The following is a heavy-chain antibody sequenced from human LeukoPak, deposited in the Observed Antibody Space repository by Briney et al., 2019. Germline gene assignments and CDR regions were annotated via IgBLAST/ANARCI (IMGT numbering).Heavy chain of an antibody. CDR3: ARDHLGPYGSGSSFDY. J-gene: IGHJ4*02. V-gene: IGHV1-46*01. D-gene: IGHD3-10*01. CDR1: GYTFTSYY. CDR2: INPSGGST. Sequence: ASVKVSCKASGYTFTSYYMHWVRQAPGQGLEWMGIINPSGGSTSYAQKFQGRVTMTRDTSTSTVYMELSSLRSEDTAVYYCARDHLGPYGSGSSFDYWGQGTLVTVSS.